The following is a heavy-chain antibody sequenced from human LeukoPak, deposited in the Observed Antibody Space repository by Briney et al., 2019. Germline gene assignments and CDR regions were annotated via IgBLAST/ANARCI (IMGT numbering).Heavy chain of an antibody. D-gene: IGHD5-18*01. CDR1: GFTFSSYG. Sequence: GRSLRLSCAASGFTFSSYGMHWVRQAPGKGLEWVAVIWYDGSNKYYADSVKGRFTISRDNSKNTLYLQMNSLRAEDTAVYYCAKTFRGYDYWGQGTLVTVSS. CDR2: IWYDGSNK. J-gene: IGHJ4*02. CDR3: AKTFRGYDY. V-gene: IGHV3-33*06.